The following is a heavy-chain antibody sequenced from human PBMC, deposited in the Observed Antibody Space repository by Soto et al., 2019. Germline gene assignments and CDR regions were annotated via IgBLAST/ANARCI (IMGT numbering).Heavy chain of an antibody. CDR1: GFTFRRDW. CDR3: SGGVGDAV. D-gene: IGHD1-26*01. Sequence: DEQLVESGGGLVQPGGSLRLSCAVSGFTFRRDWMNWVRQAPGKGLEWVAHTNQDGTAKYYVDSVKGRFTISRDNAKNSLYLQINILRVEDTPVYYCSGGVGDAVWGQGTLVTVSS. J-gene: IGHJ4*02. CDR2: TNQDGTAK. V-gene: IGHV3-7*04.